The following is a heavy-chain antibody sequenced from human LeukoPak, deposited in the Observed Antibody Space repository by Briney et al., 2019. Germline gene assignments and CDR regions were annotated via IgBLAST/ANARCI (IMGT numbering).Heavy chain of an antibody. CDR2: IIPIFGTA. J-gene: IGHJ6*02. D-gene: IGHD3-16*01. CDR3: ARGNTFTLYYYYGMDV. Sequence: GSSVKVSCKASGGTFSSYAISWVRQAPGQGLEWMGGIIPIFGTANYAQKFQGRVTITADESTSTAYMELSSLRSEDTAVYYCARGNTFTLYYYYGMDVWGQGTTVTVFS. CDR1: GGTFSSYA. V-gene: IGHV1-69*01.